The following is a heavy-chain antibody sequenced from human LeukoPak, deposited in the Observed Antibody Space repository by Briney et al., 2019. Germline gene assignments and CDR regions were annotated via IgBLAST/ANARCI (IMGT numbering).Heavy chain of an antibody. CDR3: AGGSPKYGSSSSAFDI. V-gene: IGHV4-59*01. J-gene: IGHJ3*02. CDR2: IHYSGSA. Sequence: SETLSLTCTVSNGPINTYQWSWIRQPPGKGLEWIGNIHYSGSANYNPSLKSRVIISVDTSKNQFSLKLSPVTAADTAVYYCAGGSPKYGSSSSAFDIWGQGTMVTVSS. D-gene: IGHD6-13*01. CDR1: NGPINTYQ.